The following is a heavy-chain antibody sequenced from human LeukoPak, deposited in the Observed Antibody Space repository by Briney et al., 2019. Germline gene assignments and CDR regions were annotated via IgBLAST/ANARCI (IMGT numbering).Heavy chain of an antibody. J-gene: IGHJ2*01. Sequence: GGSLRLSCAASGFTFSSYAMSWVRQAPGKGLEWVSAFSGSGGTTYYADSVKGRLTVSRDNSKNTLYLQMNSLRAEDTAVYYCAKEGKLLWFGELSSYWYFDLWGRGTLVTVSS. CDR1: GFTFSSYA. V-gene: IGHV3-23*01. CDR3: AKEGKLLWFGELSSYWYFDL. CDR2: FSGSGGTT. D-gene: IGHD3-10*01.